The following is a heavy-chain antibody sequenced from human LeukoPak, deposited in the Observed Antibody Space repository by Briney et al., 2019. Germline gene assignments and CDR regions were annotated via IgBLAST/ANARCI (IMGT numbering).Heavy chain of an antibody. V-gene: IGHV4-59*01. CDR1: GGSISSYY. D-gene: IGHD2-15*01. J-gene: IGHJ6*03. Sequence: SETLSLTCTVSGGSISSYYWSWIRQPPGKGLEWIGYIYYGGSTNYNPSLKSRVTISVDTSKNQFSLKLSSVTAADTAVYYCAGGYCSGGSCSVSLYYYYMDVWGKGTTVTVSS. CDR3: AGGYCSGGSCSVSLYYYYMDV. CDR2: IYYGGST.